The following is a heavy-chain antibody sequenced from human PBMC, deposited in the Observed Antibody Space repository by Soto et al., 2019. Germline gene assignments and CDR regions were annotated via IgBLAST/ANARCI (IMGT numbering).Heavy chain of an antibody. CDR1: GGSFSGYY. D-gene: IGHD1-1*01. J-gene: IGHJ5*02. CDR2: INHSGST. V-gene: IGHV4-34*01. Sequence: SETLSLTCAVYGGSFSGYYWSWIRQPPGKGLEWIGEINHSGSTNYNPSLKSRVTISVDTSKNQFSLKLSSVTAADTAVYYCARVRETGSGPFGFDPWGQGTLVTVSS. CDR3: ARVRETGSGPFGFDP.